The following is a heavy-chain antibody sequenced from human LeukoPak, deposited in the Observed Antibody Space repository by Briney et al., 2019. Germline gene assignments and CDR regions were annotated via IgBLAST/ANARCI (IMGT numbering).Heavy chain of an antibody. CDR1: GFTFSGSA. J-gene: IGHJ5*02. CDR3: TRHRLNWGSPYNWFDP. CDR2: IRSKANSYAT. Sequence: GGSLRLSCAASGFTFSGSAMHWVRQASGKGLEWVGRIRSKANSYATAYAASVKGRFTISRDDSKNTAYLQMYSLKTEDTAVYYCTRHRLNWGSPYNWFDPWGQGTLVTVSS. V-gene: IGHV3-73*01. D-gene: IGHD7-27*01.